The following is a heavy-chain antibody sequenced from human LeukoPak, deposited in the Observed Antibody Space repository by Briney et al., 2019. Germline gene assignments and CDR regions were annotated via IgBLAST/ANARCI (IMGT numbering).Heavy chain of an antibody. J-gene: IGHJ6*03. D-gene: IGHD3-9*01. CDR1: GGSFSGYY. Sequence: PSETLSLTCAVYGGSFSGYYWSWIRHPPGKGLEWIGEINHSGSTNYNPSRKSRVTISVDTSKNQFSLKLSSVTAADTAVYYCARYDILTGNVGYYYYYMDVWGKGTTVTVSS. V-gene: IGHV4-34*01. CDR2: INHSGST. CDR3: ARYDILTGNVGYYYYYMDV.